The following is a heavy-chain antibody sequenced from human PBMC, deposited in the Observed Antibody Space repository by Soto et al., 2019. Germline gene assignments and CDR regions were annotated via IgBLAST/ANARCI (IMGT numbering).Heavy chain of an antibody. CDR2: INTRDGDT. V-gene: IGHV1-3*04. CDR1: GYTFTNYG. J-gene: IGHJ4*02. D-gene: IGHD3-16*01. CDR3: ARGRRGTADYSLDY. Sequence: QVQLVQSGAEVKKPGASVKVSCKASGYTFTNYGIHWVRQAPGESLEWMGWINTRDGDTKYSQKFQGRVTITSDTSANTASMEVSSLRSEDTALYSCARGRRGTADYSLDYWGQGTMVTVSS.